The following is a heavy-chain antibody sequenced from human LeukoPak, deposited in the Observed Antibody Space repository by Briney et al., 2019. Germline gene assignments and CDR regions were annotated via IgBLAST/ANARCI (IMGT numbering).Heavy chain of an antibody. CDR3: ARPDSSDYYGILGFDI. CDR1: GGSMSRYY. CDR2: IHYSGST. Sequence: SETLSLTCTASGGSMSRYYWSWVRQPPGKGLEWIGYIHYSGSTDYNPSLKSRVTISVDTSKNQFSLKLRSVTAADTAVYYCARPDSSDYYGILGFDIWGQGTMVTVSS. D-gene: IGHD3-22*01. J-gene: IGHJ3*02. V-gene: IGHV4-59*08.